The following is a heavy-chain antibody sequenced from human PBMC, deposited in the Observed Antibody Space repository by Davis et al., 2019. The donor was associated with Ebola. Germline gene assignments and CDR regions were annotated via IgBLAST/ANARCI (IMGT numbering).Heavy chain of an antibody. D-gene: IGHD5-12*01. V-gene: IGHV1-18*01. CDR2: VSAYTGGT. Sequence: ASVKVSCKASGGSFNNFAISWVRQAPGQGLEWMGWVSAYTGGTNYAQKFQGRVIMTTDTSTSTAYMELRSLRSDDTAVYYCARGSAGSGYDHKSRFDYWGRGTLVSVSS. J-gene: IGHJ4*02. CDR1: GGSFNNFA. CDR3: ARGSAGSGYDHKSRFDY.